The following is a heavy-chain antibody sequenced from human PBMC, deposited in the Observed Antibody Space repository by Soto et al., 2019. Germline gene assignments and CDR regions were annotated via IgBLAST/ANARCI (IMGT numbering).Heavy chain of an antibody. CDR2: ISSQSIYT. CDR3: ARELDVAARPGSQRLDH. CDR1: GFDFGSYY. J-gene: IGHJ4*02. V-gene: IGHV3-11*06. Sequence: QVQLVESGGALVKPGGALRLSCVTSGFDFGSYYMTWIRQAPGKGLEWVSHISSQSIYTNYAASVKGRFTISRDNAKNSLYLQMTSLRDDDTAVYYCARELDVAARPGSQRLDHWGQGTLVIVSS. D-gene: IGHD6-6*01.